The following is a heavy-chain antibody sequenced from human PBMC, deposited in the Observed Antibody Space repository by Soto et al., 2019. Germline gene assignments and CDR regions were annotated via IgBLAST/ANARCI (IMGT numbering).Heavy chain of an antibody. V-gene: IGHV4-30-4*01. Sequence: QVQLQESGPGLVKPSQTLSLTCTVSGGSITSDYSCWSWIRQPPGEGLEWIGHIFDSGTTYTNPSPRSPVAIPLAASTTRFSLTLSSVTAADTAGYYCARGPSGDKVHSWGQGALVTVSS. CDR3: ARGPSGDKVHS. CDR2: IFDSGTT. D-gene: IGHD7-27*01. J-gene: IGHJ4*02. CDR1: GGSITSDYSC.